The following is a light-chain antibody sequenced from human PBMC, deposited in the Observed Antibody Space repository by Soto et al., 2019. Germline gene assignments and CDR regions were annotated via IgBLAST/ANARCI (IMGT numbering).Light chain of an antibody. CDR3: SSYTSSSTSYV. J-gene: IGLJ1*01. CDR2: EVS. Sequence: QSALTQPASVSGSPGQSITISCTGSSSDIGRYDYVSWYQHHPGKAPKLMIYEVSNRPSGVPDRFSGSKSGNTASLTISGLQAVDEADYYCSSYTSSSTSYVFGTGTKVTVL. CDR1: SSDIGRYDY. V-gene: IGLV2-14*01.